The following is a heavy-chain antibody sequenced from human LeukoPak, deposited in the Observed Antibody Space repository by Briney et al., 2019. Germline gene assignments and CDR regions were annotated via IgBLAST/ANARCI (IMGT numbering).Heavy chain of an antibody. Sequence: PSETLSLTCAVYGGSFSGYYWSWIRQPPGKGLEWIGEINHSGSTNYNPSLKSRVTISVDTSKNQFSLKLSSVTAADTAVYYCARVGYSGYDWDPDYYYYYMDVWGKGTTVTVSS. D-gene: IGHD5-12*01. V-gene: IGHV4-34*01. CDR1: GGSFSGYY. CDR2: INHSGST. CDR3: ARVGYSGYDWDPDYYYYYMDV. J-gene: IGHJ6*03.